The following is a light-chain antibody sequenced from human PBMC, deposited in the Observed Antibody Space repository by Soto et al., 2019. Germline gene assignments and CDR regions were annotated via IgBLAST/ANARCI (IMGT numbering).Light chain of an antibody. CDR2: DAS. CDR3: QQRSNWPRGYT. Sequence: EIVLTQSPATLSLSPGERATLSCRASQSISSYLAWHQQKPGQAPRLLIYDASNRATGIPARFSGSGSGTDFTLTISSLEPEDFALYYCQQRSNWPRGYTFGQGTKLEIK. J-gene: IGKJ2*01. V-gene: IGKV3-11*01. CDR1: QSISSY.